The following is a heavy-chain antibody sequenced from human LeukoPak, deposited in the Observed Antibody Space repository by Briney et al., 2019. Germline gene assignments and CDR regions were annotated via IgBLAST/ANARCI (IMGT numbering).Heavy chain of an antibody. CDR3: ARGTKVVPANY. J-gene: IGHJ4*02. CDR1: GGSFSGYY. Sequence: KPSETLSLTCAVYGGSFSGYYWSWIRQPPGKGLEWIGEINHSGSTNYSPSLKSRVTISDTSKNQFSLKLSSVTAADTAVYYCARGTKVVPANYWGQGTLVTVSS. CDR2: INHSGST. V-gene: IGHV4-34*01. D-gene: IGHD2-2*01.